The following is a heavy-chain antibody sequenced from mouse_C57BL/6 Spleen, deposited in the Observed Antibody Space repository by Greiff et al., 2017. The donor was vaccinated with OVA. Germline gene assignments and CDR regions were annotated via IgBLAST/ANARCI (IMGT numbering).Heavy chain of an antibody. J-gene: IGHJ4*01. V-gene: IGHV3-6*01. CDR2: ISYDGSN. CDR3: ARESPDYAMDY. CDR1: GYSITSGYY. Sequence: ESGPGLVKPSQSLSLTCSVTGYSITSGYYWNWIRQFPGNKLEWMGYISYDGSNNYNPSLKNRISITRDTSKNQFFLKLNSVTTEDTATYYCARESPDYAMDYWGQGTSVTVSS.